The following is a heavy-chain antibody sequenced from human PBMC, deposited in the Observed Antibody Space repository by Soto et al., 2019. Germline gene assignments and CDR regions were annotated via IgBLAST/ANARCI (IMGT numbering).Heavy chain of an antibody. Sequence: ASVKVSCKASGYTFTDYHIHWVRQAPGQGLEWMGWISAYNGNTNYAQKLQGRVTMTTDTSTSTAYMELRSLRSDDTAVYYCARGLDGYGAVPGDYFDYWGQGTLVTVSS. D-gene: IGHD4-17*01. CDR3: ARGLDGYGAVPGDYFDY. V-gene: IGHV1-18*04. CDR2: ISAYNGNT. J-gene: IGHJ4*02. CDR1: GYTFTDYH.